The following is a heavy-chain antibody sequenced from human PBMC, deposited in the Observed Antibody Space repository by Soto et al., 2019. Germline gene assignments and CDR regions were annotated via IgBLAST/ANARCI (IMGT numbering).Heavy chain of an antibody. CDR3: AREAPSCTSDTCHKFYDMDV. CDR1: GGTFGSYA. V-gene: IGHV1-69*13. CDR2: IIPILNSP. D-gene: IGHD1-26*01. J-gene: IGHJ6*02. Sequence: ASVKVSCKASGGTFGSYAITWVRRAPGQGLEWLGGIIPILNSPAYAQKFQARVVITADEITNTAYMELNSLRFDDTAVYYCAREAPSCTSDTCHKFYDMDVSGQGTTVTVSS.